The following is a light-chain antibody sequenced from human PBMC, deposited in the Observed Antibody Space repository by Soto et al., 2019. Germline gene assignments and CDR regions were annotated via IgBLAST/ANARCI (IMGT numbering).Light chain of an antibody. V-gene: IGKV3-15*01. Sequence: EIVMTQSPATLSVSPGEGATLSCRASQNVSINLAWYRQKPGQAPSLLIYDTSTRATGFPVRFSGSGSGTEFAFSISSLQPDDFAVYYCHQYNNWPLTFGGGTKVDIK. CDR2: DTS. CDR3: HQYNNWPLT. CDR1: QNVSIN. J-gene: IGKJ4*01.